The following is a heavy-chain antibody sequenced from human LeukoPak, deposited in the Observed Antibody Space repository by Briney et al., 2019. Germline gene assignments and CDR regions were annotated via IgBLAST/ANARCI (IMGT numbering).Heavy chain of an antibody. V-gene: IGHV4-59*01. CDR2: ISYSGGT. Sequence: PSETLSLTCTVSGGSISRYYWSWIRQPPGKGLEWIGYISYSGGTNHNPSHKSRVTISVDTSKNQHSLKLSSVTAADTAVYYCARDLDNSGWYVFDYWGQGNLVTVSS. CDR1: GGSISRYY. CDR3: ARDLDNSGWYVFDY. J-gene: IGHJ4*02. D-gene: IGHD6-19*01.